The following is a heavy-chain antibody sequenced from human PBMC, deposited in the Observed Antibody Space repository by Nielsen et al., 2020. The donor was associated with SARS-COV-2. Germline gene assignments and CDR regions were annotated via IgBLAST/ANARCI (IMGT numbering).Heavy chain of an antibody. D-gene: IGHD6-13*01. CDR2: ISWNNNNI. CDR3: TKDALSSSWYIFDY. Sequence: SLKISCAASGFTFDDYAMHWVRQAPGKGLEWVSGISWNNNNIAYAESVKGRFTISRDNAKNSLYLQMNSLRADDTALYYCTKDALSSSWYIFDYWGQGTLVTVSP. V-gene: IGHV3-9*01. J-gene: IGHJ4*02. CDR1: GFTFDDYA.